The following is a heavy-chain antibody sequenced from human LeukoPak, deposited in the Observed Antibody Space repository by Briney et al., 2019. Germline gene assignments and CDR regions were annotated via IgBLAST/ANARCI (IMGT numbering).Heavy chain of an antibody. CDR1: GGTFSSYA. V-gene: IGHV1-69*04. Sequence: ASVKVSCKASGGTFSSYAISWVRQAPGQGLEWMGRIIPILGIANYAQKFQGRVTITADKSTSTAYMELRSLRSDDTAVYYCARSSNRYSSSWVDYWGQGTLVTVSS. CDR2: IIPILGIA. J-gene: IGHJ4*02. D-gene: IGHD6-13*01. CDR3: ARSSNRYSSSWVDY.